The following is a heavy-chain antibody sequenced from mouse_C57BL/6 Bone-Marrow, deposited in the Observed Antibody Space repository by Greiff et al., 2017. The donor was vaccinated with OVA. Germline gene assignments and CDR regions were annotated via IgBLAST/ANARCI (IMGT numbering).Heavy chain of an antibody. CDR2: ISDGGSYT. Sequence: EVKLVESGGGLVKPGGSLKLSCAASGFTFSSYAMSWVRQTPEKRLEWVATISDGGSYTYYPDNVKGRFTISRDNAKNNLYLQMSHLKSEDTAMYYCARDKDSSGPAYWGQGTLVTVSA. D-gene: IGHD3-2*02. V-gene: IGHV5-4*01. CDR1: GFTFSSYA. CDR3: ARDKDSSGPAY. J-gene: IGHJ3*01.